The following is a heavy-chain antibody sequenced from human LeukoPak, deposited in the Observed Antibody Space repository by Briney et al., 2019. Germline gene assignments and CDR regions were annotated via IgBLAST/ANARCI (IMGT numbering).Heavy chain of an antibody. Sequence: GGSLRISCAASGLTYSSYTMNWVRQAPGKGLEWVSSISSGSSYIYYADSVKGRFTISRDNAKNSLYLQMNSLRAEDTAVYYCARGHRSFDPWGQGTLVTVSS. CDR2: ISSGSSYI. V-gene: IGHV3-21*01. J-gene: IGHJ5*02. CDR3: ARGHRSFDP. CDR1: GLTYSSYT.